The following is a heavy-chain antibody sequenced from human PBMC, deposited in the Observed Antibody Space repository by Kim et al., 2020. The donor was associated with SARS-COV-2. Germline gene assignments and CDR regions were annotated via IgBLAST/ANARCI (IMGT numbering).Heavy chain of an antibody. V-gene: IGHV4-59*01. CDR3: ARAGVFWSGYGLDV. CDR1: GVSFSSDY. CDR2: LDYSGNT. Sequence: SETLSLTCNVSGVSFSSDYWTWVRQSPDKGLEWIGYLDYSGNTKYNPSLDSRVSISVDASKNQLSLKVNSVTAADMAVYYCARAGVFWSGYGLDVWGQGTTVTVSS. D-gene: IGHD3-3*01. J-gene: IGHJ6*02.